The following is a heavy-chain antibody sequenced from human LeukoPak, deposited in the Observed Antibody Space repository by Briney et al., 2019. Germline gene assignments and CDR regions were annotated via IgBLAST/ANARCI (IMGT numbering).Heavy chain of an antibody. CDR2: INHSGST. CDR1: GGSFSGYY. J-gene: IGHJ4*02. V-gene: IGHV4-34*01. CDR3: ARQRQWLVPYYFDY. D-gene: IGHD6-19*01. Sequence: SETLSLTCAVYGGSFSGYYWSWIRQPPGKGLEWIGEINHSGSTNYNPSLKSRVTISVDTSKNQFSLKLSSVTAADTAVYYCARQRQWLVPYYFDYWGQGTLVTVSS.